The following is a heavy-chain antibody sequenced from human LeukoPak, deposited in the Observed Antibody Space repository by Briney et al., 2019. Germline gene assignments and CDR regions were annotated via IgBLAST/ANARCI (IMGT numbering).Heavy chain of an antibody. CDR2: IHYSGST. Sequence: PSETLSLTCTVSGDSISTNYWSWIRQPPGKGLEWIGYIHYSGSTNYNPSLKSRVTISVDTSKNQFSLKLSSVTAADTAVYYCARKVATMLYFDYWGQGTLVTVSS. V-gene: IGHV4-59*01. CDR1: GDSISTNY. CDR3: ARKVATMLYFDY. D-gene: IGHD5-12*01. J-gene: IGHJ4*02.